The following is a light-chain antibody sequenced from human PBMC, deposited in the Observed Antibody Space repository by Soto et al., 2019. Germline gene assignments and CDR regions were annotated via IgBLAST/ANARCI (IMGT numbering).Light chain of an antibody. CDR3: AAWDDSLSGPV. Sequence: QPVLTQPPSVSGTPGQRVTISCSGSSSNIGNNYVYWYQQLPETAPKLLIYRNNQRPSGVPDRFSDSKSGTSASLAISGLRSEDEADYHCAAWDDSLSGPVFGGGTKVTVL. CDR2: RNN. CDR1: SSNIGNNY. J-gene: IGLJ2*01. V-gene: IGLV1-47*01.